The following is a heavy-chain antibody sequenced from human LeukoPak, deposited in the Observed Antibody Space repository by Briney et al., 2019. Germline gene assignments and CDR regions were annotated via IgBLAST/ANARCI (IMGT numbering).Heavy chain of an antibody. Sequence: ASVKVSCKASGYTFTSYYMHWVRQAPGQGLEWMGIINPSGGSTSYAQKFQGRVTMTRDMSTSTVYMELSSLRSDDTAVYYCARQVAGTIPFDYWGQGTLVTVSS. CDR3: ARQVAGTIPFDY. CDR1: GYTFTSYY. CDR2: INPSGGST. J-gene: IGHJ4*02. V-gene: IGHV1-46*01. D-gene: IGHD6-19*01.